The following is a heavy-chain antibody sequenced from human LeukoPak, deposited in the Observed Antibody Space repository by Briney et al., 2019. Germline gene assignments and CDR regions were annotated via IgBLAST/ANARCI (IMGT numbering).Heavy chain of an antibody. Sequence: PGGSLRLSCAASGFTFSSYSMNWVRQAPGKGLEWVSSISSSSSYIYYADSVKGRFTISRDNAKNSLYLQVNSLRAEDTAVYYCARDLEGATGYWGQGTLVTVSS. V-gene: IGHV3-21*01. D-gene: IGHD1-26*01. CDR1: GFTFSSYS. CDR3: ARDLEGATGY. CDR2: ISSSSSYI. J-gene: IGHJ4*02.